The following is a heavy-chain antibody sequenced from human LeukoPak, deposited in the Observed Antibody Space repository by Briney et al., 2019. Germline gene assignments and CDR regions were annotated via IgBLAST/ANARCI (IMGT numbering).Heavy chain of an antibody. D-gene: IGHD5-24*01. CDR3: ARGLIDGYNSHSLDY. CDR1: GGSFRGYY. Sequence: PETPSLTCAVYGGSFRGYYWSWIRHPPGKGLEWIGESNPSGDTSYNPSLKSRVIIPLDTSKNQFSLKLSSVTAADTAVYFCARGLIDGYNSHSLDYWGQGTLVTVSS. CDR2: SNPSGDT. V-gene: IGHV4-34*01. J-gene: IGHJ4*02.